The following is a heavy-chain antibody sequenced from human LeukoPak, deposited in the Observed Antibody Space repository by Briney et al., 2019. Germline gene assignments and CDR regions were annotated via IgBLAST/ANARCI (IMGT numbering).Heavy chain of an antibody. Sequence: SVEVSCKASGGTFSSYAISWVRQAPGQGLEWMGRIIPIFGAANYAQKFQGRVTITADKSTSTAYMELSSLRSEDTAVYYCAGDFWSGSMDVWGKGTTVTVSS. V-gene: IGHV1-69*06. CDR1: GGTFSSYA. CDR3: AGDFWSGSMDV. D-gene: IGHD3-3*01. CDR2: IIPIFGAA. J-gene: IGHJ6*04.